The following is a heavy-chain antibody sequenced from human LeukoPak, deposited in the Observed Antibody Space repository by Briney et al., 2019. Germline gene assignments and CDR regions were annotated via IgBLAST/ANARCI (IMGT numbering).Heavy chain of an antibody. J-gene: IGHJ4*02. D-gene: IGHD6-19*01. CDR3: ARDLYSSGWYSAFDY. CDR1: GFTFSSYS. Sequence: GGSLRLSCAASGFTFSSYSMNWVRQAPGKGLEWVSYISSSSSTIYYADSVKGRFTIPRDNAKNSLYLQMNSLRAEDTAVYYCARDLYSSGWYSAFDYWGQGTLVTVSS. V-gene: IGHV3-48*04. CDR2: ISSSSSTI.